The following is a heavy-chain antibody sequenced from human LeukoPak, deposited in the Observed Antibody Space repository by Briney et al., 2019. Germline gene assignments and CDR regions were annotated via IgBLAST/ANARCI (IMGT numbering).Heavy chain of an antibody. Sequence: GESLKISCQGFGYSFTSYRIGWVRQMPGKGMEGMVVIYPGDSRIRYNPSFQGQVTISVDKSISTAYLQWVSLKASDTAMYYCACRDLTSTWSFPWGQGTLVTVSS. CDR1: GYSFTSYR. CDR2: IYPGDSRI. D-gene: IGHD6-13*01. V-gene: IGHV5-51*01. CDR3: ACRDLTSTWSFP. J-gene: IGHJ5*02.